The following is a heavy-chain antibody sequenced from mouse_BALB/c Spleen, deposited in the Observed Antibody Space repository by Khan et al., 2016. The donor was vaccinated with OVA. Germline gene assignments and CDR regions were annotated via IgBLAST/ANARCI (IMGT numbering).Heavy chain of an antibody. CDR1: GYSINSEYA. D-gene: IGHD2-4*01. CDR2: INYSGNT. J-gene: IGHJ3*01. Sequence: EVELVESGPGLVKPSQSLSLTCTVTGYSINSEYAWNWIRQFPGNKLEWMGYINYSGNTRSNPSLKSRTSITRDTSKNQFFLQLNSVTTEDTATYYCARKDYYDYDPFPYWGQGTLVTVSA. CDR3: ARKDYYDYDPFPY. V-gene: IGHV3-2*02.